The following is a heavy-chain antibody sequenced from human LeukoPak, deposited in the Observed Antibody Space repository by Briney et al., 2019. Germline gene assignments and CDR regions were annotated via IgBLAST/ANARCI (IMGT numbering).Heavy chain of an antibody. Sequence: ASVKVSCKASGGTFSSYGIIWVRQAPGQGLEWMGWISTYNGHTKYAQKLQGRVTMTTDTSTSTAYMELRSLRSDDSAVYYCARDGFRRDDYNSGLDYWGQGTLVTVSS. CDR1: GGTFSSYG. CDR3: ARDGFRRDDYNSGLDY. V-gene: IGHV1-18*01. D-gene: IGHD5-24*01. J-gene: IGHJ4*02. CDR2: ISTYNGHT.